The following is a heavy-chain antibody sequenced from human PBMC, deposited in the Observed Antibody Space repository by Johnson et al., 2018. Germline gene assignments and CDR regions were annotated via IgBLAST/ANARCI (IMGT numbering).Heavy chain of an antibody. D-gene: IGHD5-24*01. CDR3: AREVGRIAYNYFDY. J-gene: IGHJ4*02. Sequence: QVQLQESGPGLVKXSETLSLXCTVSGGSISSYYWTWIRQSPGKGLEWIGYIYYTGTTIYNPALKSPVTLSVDTYQKHCSLKLSHVTAADTAGYYCAREVGRIAYNYFDYWGQGTLVTVSS. CDR1: GGSISSYY. V-gene: IGHV4-59*01. CDR2: IYYTGTT.